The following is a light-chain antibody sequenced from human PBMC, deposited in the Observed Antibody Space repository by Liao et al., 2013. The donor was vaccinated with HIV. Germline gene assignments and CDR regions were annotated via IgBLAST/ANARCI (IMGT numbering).Light chain of an antibody. CDR3: QVWDSSSDHPVV. CDR2: YDN. Sequence: SYLLTQPSSVSVAPGTTATITCGGDNIGGRSVHWYQHKAGQAPHLVISYDNDRPSGIPARFSGSNSGNTATLTISRVEAGDEADYYCQVWDSSSDHPVVFGGGTKLTVL. V-gene: IGLV3-21*04. J-gene: IGLJ2*01. CDR1: NIGGRS.